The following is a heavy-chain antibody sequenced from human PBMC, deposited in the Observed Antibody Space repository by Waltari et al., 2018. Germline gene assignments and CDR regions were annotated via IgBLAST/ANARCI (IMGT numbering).Heavy chain of an antibody. D-gene: IGHD5-12*01. Sequence: QVQLQESGPGLVKPSQTLSLTCTVSGGSISSGGYYWRWIRQHPGKGLEWIGYIYYSGSTYYNPSLKSRVTISVDTSKNQFPLKLSSVTAADTAVYYCAREGYDYGTDYWGQGTLVTVSS. CDR1: GGSISSGGYY. CDR3: AREGYDYGTDY. CDR2: IYYSGST. V-gene: IGHV4-31*03. J-gene: IGHJ4*02.